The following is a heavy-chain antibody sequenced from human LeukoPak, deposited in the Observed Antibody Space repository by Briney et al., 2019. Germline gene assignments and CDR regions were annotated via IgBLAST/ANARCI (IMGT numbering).Heavy chain of an antibody. CDR2: ISSCSSYI. Sequence: GGSLRLSCAASGFTFSSYSMNWVRQAPGKGLEWVSSISSCSSYIYYADSVKGRFTISRDNAKNSLYLQMNSLRAEDTAVYYCARDGAVAGTYHYYMDVWGKGTTVTVSS. J-gene: IGHJ6*03. D-gene: IGHD6-19*01. V-gene: IGHV3-21*01. CDR3: ARDGAVAGTYHYYMDV. CDR1: GFTFSSYS.